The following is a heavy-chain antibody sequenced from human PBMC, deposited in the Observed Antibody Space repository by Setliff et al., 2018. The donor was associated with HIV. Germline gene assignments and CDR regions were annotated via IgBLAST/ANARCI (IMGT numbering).Heavy chain of an antibody. CDR2: INHSGST. J-gene: IGHJ4*02. CDR3: ATQDYCSSTSCKDFDY. CDR1: GGSFSGYY. D-gene: IGHD2-2*01. V-gene: IGHV4-34*01. Sequence: LSLTCAVYGGSFSGYYWSWIRQPPGKGLEWIGEINHSGSTNYNPSLKSRVTISVDTSKNQFSLKLSSVTAADTAVYYCATQDYCSSTSCKDFDYWGQGTLVTVSS.